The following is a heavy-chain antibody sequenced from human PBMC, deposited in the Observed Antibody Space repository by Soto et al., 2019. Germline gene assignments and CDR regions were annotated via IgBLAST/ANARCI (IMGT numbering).Heavy chain of an antibody. CDR2: IYHSGGT. D-gene: IGHD1-1*01. CDR3: LKTGRYNLEY. V-gene: IGHV4-4*02. CDR1: GGPMDHW. Sequence: QVQLQESGPGLVRPSETLSLTCTVSGGPMDHWWSWVRQPPGKGLEWIGEIYHSGGTNYNPSLQSRVTISVDESKNQFFLMLTYMTAADTAVYYCLKTGRYNLEYWGQGTLVTVSS. J-gene: IGHJ4*02.